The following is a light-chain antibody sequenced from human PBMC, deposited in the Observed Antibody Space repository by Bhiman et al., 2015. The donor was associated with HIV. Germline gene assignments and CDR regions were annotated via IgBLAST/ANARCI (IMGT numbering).Light chain of an antibody. V-gene: IGLV3-1*01. Sequence: SYELTQPPSVSVSPGQTASITCSGDKLGDRYAHWYQQKPGQSPVLVIYQDNKRPSGIPERFSGSNSGNTATLTISRVEAGDEADYYCQVWDSSSGHPSYVFGTGTKVTVL. J-gene: IGLJ1*01. CDR1: KLGDRY. CDR2: QDN. CDR3: QVWDSSSGHPSYV.